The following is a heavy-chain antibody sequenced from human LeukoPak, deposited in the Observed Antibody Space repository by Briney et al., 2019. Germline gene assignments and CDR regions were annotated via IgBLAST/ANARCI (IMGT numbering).Heavy chain of an antibody. Sequence: SETLSLTCTVSGGSISSYYWSWIRQPPGKGLEWIGYIYYSGSTNYNPSLKSRVTISVDTSKNQFSLKLSSVTAADTAVYYCARVGSYWRLAAFGIWGQGTMVTVSS. CDR2: IYYSGST. V-gene: IGHV4-59*12. D-gene: IGHD1-26*01. CDR1: GGSISSYY. CDR3: ARVGSYWRLAAFGI. J-gene: IGHJ3*02.